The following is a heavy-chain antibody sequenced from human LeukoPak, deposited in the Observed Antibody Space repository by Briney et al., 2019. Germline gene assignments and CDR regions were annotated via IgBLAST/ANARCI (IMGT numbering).Heavy chain of an antibody. CDR3: ARAYYYGYGDAFDI. V-gene: IGHV3-7*01. Sequence: PGGSLRLSCAASGFTFSSYVMSWVRQAPGKGLEWVANIKQDGSEKYYVDSVKGRFTISRDNAKNSLYLQMNSLRAEDTAVYYCARAYYYGYGDAFDIWGQGTMVTVSS. CDR2: IKQDGSEK. CDR1: GFTFSSYV. D-gene: IGHD3-10*01. J-gene: IGHJ3*02.